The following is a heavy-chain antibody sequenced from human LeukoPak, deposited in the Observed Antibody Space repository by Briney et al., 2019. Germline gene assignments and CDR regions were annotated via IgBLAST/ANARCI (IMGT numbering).Heavy chain of an antibody. Sequence: SETLSLTCTVSGGSITSSFYWSWIQQSPGKGLEWIGYIYNSGGTKYNPSLKSRLTISVDTSKNQFSLNLSSVTAADTAVYYCARGGRSGYGSGSYSGRYYYYYMDVWGKGTTVTISS. D-gene: IGHD3-10*01. CDR2: IYNSGGT. V-gene: IGHV4-59*01. CDR1: GGSITSSFY. J-gene: IGHJ6*03. CDR3: ARGGRSGYGSGSYSGRYYYYYMDV.